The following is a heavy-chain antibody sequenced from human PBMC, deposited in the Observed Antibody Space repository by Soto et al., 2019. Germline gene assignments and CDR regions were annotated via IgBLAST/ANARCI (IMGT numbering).Heavy chain of an antibody. CDR3: ARDLPNY. J-gene: IGHJ4*02. CDR2: ISGSGRDT. CDR1: GFTFRNYA. Sequence: PGGSLRLSCEASGFTFRNYAMSWVRQSPGKGLEWVSGISGSGRDTYYADSVKGRLTISRDNAKNTLYLQMNSLRAEDTAVYYCARDLPNYWGQGTLVTVSS. V-gene: IGHV3-23*01.